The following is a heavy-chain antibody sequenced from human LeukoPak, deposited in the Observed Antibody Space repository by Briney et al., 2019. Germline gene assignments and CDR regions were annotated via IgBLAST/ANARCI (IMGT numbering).Heavy chain of an antibody. D-gene: IGHD6-13*01. CDR2: IYYSGST. Sequence: SGTLSLTCTVSGGSISSYYWSWIRQPPGKGLEWIGYIYYSGSTNYNPSLKSRVTISVDTSKNQFSLKLSSVTAADTAVYYCARDVPGIAAAGALDYWGQGTLVTVSS. CDR1: GGSISSYY. CDR3: ARDVPGIAAAGALDY. V-gene: IGHV4-59*01. J-gene: IGHJ4*02.